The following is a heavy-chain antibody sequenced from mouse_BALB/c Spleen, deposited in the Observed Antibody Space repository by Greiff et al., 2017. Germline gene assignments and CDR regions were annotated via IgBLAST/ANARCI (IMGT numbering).Heavy chain of an antibody. V-gene: IGHV5-17*02. CDR1: GFTFSSFG. CDR3: ARQYYLYAMDY. CDR2: ISSGSSTI. D-gene: IGHD1-1*02. Sequence: EVKLMESGGGLVQPGGSRKLSCAASGFTFSSFGMHWVRQAPEKGLEWFAYISSGSSTIYYADTVKGRFTISRDNPKNTLFLQMTSLRSEDTAMYYCARQYYLYAMDYWGQGTSVTVSS. J-gene: IGHJ4*01.